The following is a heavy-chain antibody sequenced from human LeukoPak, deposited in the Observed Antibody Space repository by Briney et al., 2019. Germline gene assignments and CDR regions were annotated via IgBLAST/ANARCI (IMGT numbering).Heavy chain of an antibody. CDR1: GFTFDDYA. D-gene: IGHD3-22*01. CDR3: AKDFYYDSSGYHALDY. V-gene: IGHV3-43D*03. J-gene: IGHJ4*02. Sequence: GGSLRLSCAASGFTFDDYAMHWVRQAPGKGLEWVSLISWDGGSTYYADSVKGRFTISRDNSKNSLYLQMNSLRAEDTALYYCAKDFYYDSSGYHALDYWGQGTLVTVSS. CDR2: ISWDGGST.